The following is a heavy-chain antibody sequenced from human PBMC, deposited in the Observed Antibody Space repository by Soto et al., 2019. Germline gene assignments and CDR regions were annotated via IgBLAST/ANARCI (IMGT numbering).Heavy chain of an antibody. CDR2: FDPEDGET. V-gene: IGHV1-24*01. D-gene: IGHD3-9*01. J-gene: IGHJ4*02. Sequence: QVQLVQSGAEVKKPGASVKVSCKVSGYTLTELSMHWVRQAPGKGLEWMGGFDPEDGETIYAQKFQGRVTMTEDTSTDTAYMELSSLRSEDTAVYYCATYPLGVDWLLWPLDYWGQGTLVTVSS. CDR1: GYTLTELS. CDR3: ATYPLGVDWLLWPLDY.